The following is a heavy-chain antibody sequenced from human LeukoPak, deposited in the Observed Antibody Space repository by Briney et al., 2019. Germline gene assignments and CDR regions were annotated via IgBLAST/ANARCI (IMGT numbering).Heavy chain of an antibody. CDR2: IRCIGCST. CDR3: AKGATTVTPPQH. CDR1: GLTFSIYS. Sequence: PGRSLSLSWAASGLTFSIYSMGWVRHPSRKVREWVSAIRCIGCSTYYADSVKGQFTISRDKSKNTLYLQMNSLRAEDTDVYDCAKGATTVTPPQHWGQGTLVTVSS. J-gene: IGHJ1*01. V-gene: IGHV3-23*01. D-gene: IGHD4-17*01.